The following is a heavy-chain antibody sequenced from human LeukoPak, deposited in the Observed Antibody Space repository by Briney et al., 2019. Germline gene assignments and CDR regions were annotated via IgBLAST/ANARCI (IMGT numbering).Heavy chain of an antibody. D-gene: IGHD2-2*01. CDR3: ARGRYCSSTSCQYRRSWFDP. J-gene: IGHJ5*02. Sequence: PSETLSLTCTVSGGSISSGDYYWSWIRQPPGKGLEWIGYIYYSGSTYCNPSLKSRVTISVDTSKNQFSLKLSSVTAADTAVYYCARGRYCSSTSCQYRRSWFDPWGQGTLVTVSS. CDR2: IYYSGST. CDR1: GGSISSGDYY. V-gene: IGHV4-30-4*08.